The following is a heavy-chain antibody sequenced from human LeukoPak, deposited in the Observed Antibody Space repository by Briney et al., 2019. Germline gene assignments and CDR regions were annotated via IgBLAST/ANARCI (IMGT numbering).Heavy chain of an antibody. CDR1: GYTFTGYY. J-gene: IGHJ3*02. CDR2: INPNSGGT. V-gene: IGHV1-2*02. D-gene: IGHD1-26*01. CDR3: ARGHSIVGATSAFDI. Sequence: GASVKVSCKASGYTFTGYYMHWVRQAPGQGLEWMGWINPNSGGTNYAQKFQGRVTMTRDTSISTAYKELSRLRSDDTAVYYCARGHSIVGATSAFDIWGQGTMVTVSS.